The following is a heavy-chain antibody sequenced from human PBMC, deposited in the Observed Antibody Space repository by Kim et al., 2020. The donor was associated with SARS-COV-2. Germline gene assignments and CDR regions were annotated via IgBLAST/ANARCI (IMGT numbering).Heavy chain of an antibody. V-gene: IGHV4-39*01. CDR1: GGSISSSSYY. J-gene: IGHJ4*02. D-gene: IGHD4-17*01. CDR2: IYYSGST. CDR3: ARDYGDFYTRYYFDY. Sequence: SETLSLTCTVSGGSISSSSYYWGWIRQPPGKGLEWIGSIYYSGSTYYNPSLKSRVTISVDTSKNQFSLKLSSVTAADTAVYYCARDYGDFYTRYYFDYWGQGTLVTVSS.